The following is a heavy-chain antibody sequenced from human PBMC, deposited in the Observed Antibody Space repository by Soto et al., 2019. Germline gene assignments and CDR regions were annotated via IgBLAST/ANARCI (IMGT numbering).Heavy chain of an antibody. Sequence: PSETLSLTCAVSGGSIISGGYSWSLIRQPPGKGLEWIGYIYHSGSTYYNPSLKSRVTLSVDRSKNQFSLKLSSVTAADTAVYYCARDKVNIGVDGTHYFYGMDVWGQGTTVTVSS. CDR3: ARDKVNIGVDGTHYFYGMDV. V-gene: IGHV4-30-2*01. D-gene: IGHD6-19*01. CDR1: GGSIISGGYS. J-gene: IGHJ6*02. CDR2: IYHSGST.